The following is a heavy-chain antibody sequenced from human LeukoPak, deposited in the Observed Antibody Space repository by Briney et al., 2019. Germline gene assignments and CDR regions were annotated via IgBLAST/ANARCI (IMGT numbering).Heavy chain of an antibody. CDR3: ARVAWQSFDI. V-gene: IGHV1-46*01. J-gene: IGHJ3*02. Sequence: ASVKVSCKSSGYTFTNNHIHWVRPAPGQGLEWMGIVNPNDGGTGYAQKFQDRVTMTRDTSTSTVYMELSSLTSEDTALYYCARVAWQSFDIWGQGTMVTVSS. CDR2: VNPNDGGT. D-gene: IGHD5-12*01. CDR1: GYTFTNNH.